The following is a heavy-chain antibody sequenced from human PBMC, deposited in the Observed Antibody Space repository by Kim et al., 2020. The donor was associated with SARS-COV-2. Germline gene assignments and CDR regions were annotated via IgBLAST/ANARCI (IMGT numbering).Heavy chain of an antibody. CDR1: GGSFSGYY. CDR2: INHSGST. CDR3: ARVSYYYYGMDV. V-gene: IGHV4-34*01. J-gene: IGHJ6*02. Sequence: SETLSLTCAVYGGSFSGYYWSWIRQPPGKGLEWIGEINHSGSTNYNPSLKSRVTISVDTSKNQFSLKLSSVTAADTAVYYCARVSYYYYGMDVWGQGTTVTVSS.